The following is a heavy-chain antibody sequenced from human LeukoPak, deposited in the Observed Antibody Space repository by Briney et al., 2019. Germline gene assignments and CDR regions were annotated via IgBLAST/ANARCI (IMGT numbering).Heavy chain of an antibody. CDR2: IYYNGNT. V-gene: IGHV4-39*07. CDR1: GGSISSSDYY. CDR3: ARSQGDYYSEYFDL. Sequence: MPSETLSLTCTVSGGSISSSDYYWGWIRQPPGKGLDWIGSIYYNGNTNYNPSLKSRVTMSVDTSKNQFSLRLNSVTAADTAVYYCARSQGDYYSEYFDLWGRGTLVTVSS. J-gene: IGHJ2*01. D-gene: IGHD3-10*01.